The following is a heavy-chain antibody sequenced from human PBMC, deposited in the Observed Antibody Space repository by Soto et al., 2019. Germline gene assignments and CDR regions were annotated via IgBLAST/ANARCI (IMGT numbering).Heavy chain of an antibody. Sequence: GGSLRLSCAASGFTFSSYAMSWVRQAPGKGLEWVSAISGSGGNTYYADSVKGRFTISRDNSKNTLYLQMNSLRAEDTAVYYCANHVRGLTFDYWGQGTLVTVSS. CDR1: GFTFSSYA. J-gene: IGHJ4*02. CDR3: ANHVRGLTFDY. V-gene: IGHV3-23*01. D-gene: IGHD3-10*01. CDR2: ISGSGGNT.